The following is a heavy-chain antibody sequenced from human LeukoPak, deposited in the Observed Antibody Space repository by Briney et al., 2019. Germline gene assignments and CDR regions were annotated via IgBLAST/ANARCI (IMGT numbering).Heavy chain of an antibody. J-gene: IGHJ3*02. V-gene: IGHV4-59*11. Sequence: SETPCLTCTVSCRSLSSHYRSWIRQPPGKGLEWIGYIYYSGSTNYNPSLKSRVTISVDTSKNQFSLKLSSVTAADTAVYYCAREGIYYYDSSGYPGAFDIWGNGTMVTVSS. CDR3: AREGIYYYDSSGYPGAFDI. D-gene: IGHD3-22*01. CDR2: IYYSGST. CDR1: CRSLSSHY.